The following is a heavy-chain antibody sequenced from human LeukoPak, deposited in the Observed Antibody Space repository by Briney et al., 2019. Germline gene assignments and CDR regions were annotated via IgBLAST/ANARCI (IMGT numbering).Heavy chain of an antibody. CDR2: TYYRSKWYN. CDR3: ARAPASPTGIAARPFYYYYYMDV. J-gene: IGHJ6*03. D-gene: IGHD6-6*01. Sequence: SQTLSLTCAISGDSVSSNSAAWNWIRQPPSRGLEWLGRTYYRSKWYNDYAVSVKSRITINPDTSKNQFSLQLNSVTPEDTAVYYCARAPASPTGIAARPFYYYYYMDVWGKGTTVTVSS. V-gene: IGHV6-1*01. CDR1: GDSVSSNSAA.